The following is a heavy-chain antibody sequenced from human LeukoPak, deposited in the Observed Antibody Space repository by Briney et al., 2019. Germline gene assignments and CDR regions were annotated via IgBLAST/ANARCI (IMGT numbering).Heavy chain of an antibody. CDR2: IYSGGST. Sequence: GGSLRLSCAASGVTVSSDYMSWVRQAPGKGLEWVSVIYSGGSTYYADSVKGRFTISRDNSKNTLYLQMNSLRAEDTAVYYCAGEGIEGAAGPPFNYWGQGTLVTVSA. V-gene: IGHV3-66*01. D-gene: IGHD6-13*01. CDR3: AGEGIEGAAGPPFNY. J-gene: IGHJ4*02. CDR1: GVTVSSDY.